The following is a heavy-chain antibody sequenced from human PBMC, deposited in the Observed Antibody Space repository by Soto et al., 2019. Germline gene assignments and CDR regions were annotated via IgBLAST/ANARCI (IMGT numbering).Heavy chain of an antibody. CDR1: GLIFSDYH. Sequence: EVQLVESGGGLVQPGGSLRLSCAASGLIFSDYHMDWVRQAPGQGLEWVGRIIRKANSYTTEYAASVKGRFTISRDDSKNSLYVQMNSLKSEDTAVYYGAMLGGWSGGSSGMDVWGQGTTVTVSS. CDR3: AMLGGWSGGSSGMDV. CDR2: IIRKANSYTT. J-gene: IGHJ6*02. V-gene: IGHV3-72*01. D-gene: IGHD6-19*01.